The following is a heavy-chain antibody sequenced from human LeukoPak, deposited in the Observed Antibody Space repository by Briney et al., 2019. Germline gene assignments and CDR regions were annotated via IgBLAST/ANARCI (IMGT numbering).Heavy chain of an antibody. CDR1: GYIFTNNA. CDR3: ARIRAPSSFGQRESDY. Sequence: ASVKVSCKASGYIFTNNAMNWVRHAPGQGLEWMGWINTNTRNPTYAQGFTGRFVFSLDTSVSTAYLQISSLKAEDTAVYYCARIRAPSSFGQRESDYWGQGTLVTVSS. D-gene: IGHD3-3*02. CDR2: INTNTRNP. J-gene: IGHJ4*02. V-gene: IGHV7-4-1*02.